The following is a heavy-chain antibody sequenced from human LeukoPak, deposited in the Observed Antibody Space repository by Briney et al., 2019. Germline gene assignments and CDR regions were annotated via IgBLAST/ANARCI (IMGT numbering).Heavy chain of an antibody. J-gene: IGHJ4*02. V-gene: IGHV3-7*05. Sequence: GGSLRLSCAASRFTFSSYWMTWVRQAPGKGLEWVANIKQDGGEKHYVDSVQGRFTTSRDNAKNSLYLQMNSLRAEDTAVYYCARDVGYDSSGSYPYYFDYWRLGTLVTVSS. CDR1: RFTFSSYW. CDR3: ARDVGYDSSGSYPYYFDY. D-gene: IGHD3-22*01. CDR2: IKQDGGEK.